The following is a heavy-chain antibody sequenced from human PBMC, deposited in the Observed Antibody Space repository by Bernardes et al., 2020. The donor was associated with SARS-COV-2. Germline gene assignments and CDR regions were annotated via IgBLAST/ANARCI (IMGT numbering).Heavy chain of an antibody. CDR2: ISGSGGST. CDR1: GFTFSSYA. D-gene: IGHD3-22*01. CDR3: AKVSRTSMIVVVITGEFDY. Sequence: GGSLRLSCAASGFTFSSYAMSWVRQAPGKGLEWVSAISGSGGSTYYADSVKGRFTISRDNSKNTLYLQMNSLRAEDTAVYYCAKVSRTSMIVVVITGEFDYWGQGTLVTVSS. V-gene: IGHV3-23*01. J-gene: IGHJ4*02.